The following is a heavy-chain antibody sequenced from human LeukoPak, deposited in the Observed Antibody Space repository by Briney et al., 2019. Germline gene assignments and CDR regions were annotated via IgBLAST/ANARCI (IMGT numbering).Heavy chain of an antibody. J-gene: IGHJ5*02. CDR1: GFTFSSYW. CDR3: ARVKLASQTAWFDP. D-gene: IGHD6-13*01. V-gene: IGHV3-74*01. CDR2: INSDGSST. Sequence: GGSLRLSCAASGFTFSSYWMHWVRQAPGKGLVWVSRINSDGSSTTYADSVKGRFTISRDNAKNTLYLQMNSLRAEDTAVYYCARVKLASQTAWFDPWGQRTLVTVSS.